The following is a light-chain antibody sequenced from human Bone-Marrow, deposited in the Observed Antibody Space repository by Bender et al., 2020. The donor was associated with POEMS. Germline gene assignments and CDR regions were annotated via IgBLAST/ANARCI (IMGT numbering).Light chain of an antibody. CDR1: SSDVGNYNL. CDR2: EVD. CDR3: CSYAGSYTWV. J-gene: IGLJ3*02. V-gene: IGLV2-23*02. Sequence: QSALTQPPSASGSPGQSVTISCTGTSSDVGNYNLVSWYQQHPGKVPKLMIFEVDKRPSGVSNRFSGSKSGNTASLTISGLQAEDEADYYCCSYAGSYTWVFGGGTKLTVL.